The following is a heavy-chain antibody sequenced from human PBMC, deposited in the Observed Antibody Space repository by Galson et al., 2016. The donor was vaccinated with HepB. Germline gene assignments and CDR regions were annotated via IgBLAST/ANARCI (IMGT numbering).Heavy chain of an antibody. Sequence: SLSLSCAASGFTFDDYAMHWVRQAPGKGLEWVSGISWNSGSIGYAVSVKGRFIISRDNAQNFLYLQMNGLRAEDTALYYCAKDSDLTLSQYSSGWFRGTKRGYFVDRGQGTLVTVSS. V-gene: IGHV3-9*01. CDR3: AKDSDLTLSQYSSGWFRGTKRGYFVD. CDR1: GFTFDDYA. J-gene: IGHJ4*02. CDR2: ISWNSGSI. D-gene: IGHD6-19*01.